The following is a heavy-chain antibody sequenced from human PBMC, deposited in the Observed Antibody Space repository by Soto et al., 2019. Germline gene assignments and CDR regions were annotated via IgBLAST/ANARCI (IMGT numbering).Heavy chain of an antibody. V-gene: IGHV1-69*12. CDR3: ARSMVRVVTCYYYYYGIDV. D-gene: IGHD3-10*01. CDR1: GGTFSSYA. J-gene: IGHJ6*02. Sequence: QVQLVQSGAEVKKPGSSVKVSCKASGGTFSSYAISWVRQAPGQGLEWMGGIIPIFGTANYAQKFQGRGTITAHDSTSTPYMDLSSLSSEDTAVYYCARSMVRVVTCYYYYYGIDVLGQGTTVTVSS. CDR2: IIPIFGTA.